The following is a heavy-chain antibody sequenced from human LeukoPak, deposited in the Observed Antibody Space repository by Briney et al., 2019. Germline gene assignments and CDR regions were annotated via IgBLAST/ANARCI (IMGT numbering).Heavy chain of an antibody. CDR2: INHSGST. V-gene: IGHV4-34*01. CDR1: GGSFSGYY. Sequence: SETLSLTCAVYGGSFSGYYWSWIRQPPGKGLEWIGEINHSGSTNYNPSLKSRVTISVDTSKNQFSLKLSSVTAADTAVYYCARGITMVRGVPGYFDLRGRGTLVTVSS. J-gene: IGHJ2*01. D-gene: IGHD3-10*01. CDR3: ARGITMVRGVPGYFDL.